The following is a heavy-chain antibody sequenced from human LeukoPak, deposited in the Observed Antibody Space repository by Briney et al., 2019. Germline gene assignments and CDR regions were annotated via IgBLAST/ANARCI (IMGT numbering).Heavy chain of an antibody. CDR2: ITSSGATK. CDR3: ARILGNNYYYYYMDV. CDR1: VFTFSDYE. J-gene: IGHJ6*03. Sequence: GGSLRLSCAVSVFTFSDYEMTWVRQAPGKGLEWISFITSSGATKYYADSVRGRFAISRDNANNSLYLLVDSLRADDTAVYFCARILGNNYYYYYMDVWGKGTRSPSP. V-gene: IGHV3-48*03.